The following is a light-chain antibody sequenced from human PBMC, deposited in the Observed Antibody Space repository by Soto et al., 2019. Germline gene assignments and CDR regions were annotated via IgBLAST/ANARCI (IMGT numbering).Light chain of an antibody. CDR1: QSISSW. V-gene: IGKV1-12*02. CDR3: QEADGFPWR. CDR2: DAS. Sequence: DIQMTQSPSTLSASVGDRVSITCRASQSISSWLAWYQQKPGKAPKFLIYDASSLQSGVPSRFSGGGSGTEFILTITGLQTEDFATYFCQEADGFPWRFGHGTKVDIK. J-gene: IGKJ1*01.